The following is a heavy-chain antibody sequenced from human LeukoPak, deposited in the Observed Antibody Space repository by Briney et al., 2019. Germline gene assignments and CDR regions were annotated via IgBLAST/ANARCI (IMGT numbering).Heavy chain of an antibody. V-gene: IGHV3-23*01. D-gene: IGHD3-22*01. J-gene: IGHJ4*02. CDR3: AKGFRVYYYDSSGYYFDY. CDR2: ISGSGGST. CDR1: GFTFSSYA. Sequence: GSLRLSCAASGFTFSSYAMSWVRQAPGKGLEWVSAISGSGGSTYYADSVKGRFTISRDNSKNTLYLQMNSLRAEDTAVYYCAKGFRVYYYDSSGYYFDYWGQGTLVTVSS.